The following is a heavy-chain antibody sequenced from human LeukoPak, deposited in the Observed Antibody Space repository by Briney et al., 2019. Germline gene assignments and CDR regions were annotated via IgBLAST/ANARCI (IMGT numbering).Heavy chain of an antibody. V-gene: IGHV4-39*01. D-gene: IGHD5-18*01. Sequence: PSETLSLTCTVSGGSISSSSYYWGWIRQPPGKGLEWIGSIYYSGSTYYNPSLKSRVTISVDTSKNQFSLKLSSVTAADTAVYYCARLGYSYGLGFWFDYWGQGTLVTVSS. CDR1: GGSISSSSYY. CDR2: IYYSGST. CDR3: ARLGYSYGLGFWFDY. J-gene: IGHJ4*02.